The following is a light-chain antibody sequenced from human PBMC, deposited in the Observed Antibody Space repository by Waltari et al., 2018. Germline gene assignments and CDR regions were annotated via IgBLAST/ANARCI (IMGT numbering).Light chain of an antibody. CDR3: SSFAGRWV. Sequence: QSALTQPPSASGSPGQSVTISCTGTSSDFGNYNFVSWYQPHPGKAPKVIIYEVTKRSSAVPDRLSGSKSGNTASLTVSGLQAEDEADYYCSSFAGRWVFGGGTKLTVL. V-gene: IGLV2-8*01. CDR1: SSDFGNYNF. CDR2: EVT. J-gene: IGLJ3*02.